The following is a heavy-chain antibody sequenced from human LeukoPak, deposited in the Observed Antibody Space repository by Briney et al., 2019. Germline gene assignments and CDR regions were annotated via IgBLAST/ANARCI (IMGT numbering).Heavy chain of an antibody. J-gene: IGHJ4*02. D-gene: IGHD3-10*01. CDR1: GFTFSSYS. CDR2: ISSSSTI. Sequence: GGSLRLSCAASGFTFSSYSMNWVRQAPGKGLEWVSYISSSSTIYYADSVKGRFTISRDNSKNTLYLQMNSLRAEDTAVYYCASWRGSGSYGGYFDYWGQGTLVTVSS. V-gene: IGHV3-48*01. CDR3: ASWRGSGSYGGYFDY.